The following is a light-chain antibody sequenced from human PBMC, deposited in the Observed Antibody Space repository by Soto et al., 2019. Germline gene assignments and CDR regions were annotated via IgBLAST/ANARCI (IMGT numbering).Light chain of an antibody. CDR1: QSIGSF. CDR2: DAS. J-gene: IGKJ3*01. Sequence: EIVLTQSPATLSLSPGERATLSCRASQSIGSFLAWYQQKPGQPPRLLIDDASNRATGIPGRFSGSGSGTDFTLTISSLEPEDFAFYYCQQRGNWPPTFGPGTKVNIK. CDR3: QQRGNWPPT. V-gene: IGKV3-11*01.